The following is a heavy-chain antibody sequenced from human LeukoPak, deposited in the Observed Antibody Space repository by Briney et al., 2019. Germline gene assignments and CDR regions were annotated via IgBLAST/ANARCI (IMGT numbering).Heavy chain of an antibody. Sequence: PGGSLRLSCAASGFTFSDYYMSWIRQAPGKGLEWVSYISSSGSTIYYADSVKGRFTISRDNSKNTLYLQMNSLRAEDTAVYYCAKGGMIVVVIAYFDYWGQGTLVTVSS. CDR3: AKGGMIVVVIAYFDY. D-gene: IGHD3-22*01. CDR1: GFTFSDYY. V-gene: IGHV3-11*01. CDR2: ISSSGSTI. J-gene: IGHJ4*02.